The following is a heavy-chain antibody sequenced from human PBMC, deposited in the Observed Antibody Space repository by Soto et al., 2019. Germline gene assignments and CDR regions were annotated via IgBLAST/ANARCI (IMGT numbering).Heavy chain of an antibody. CDR2: INAGNGNT. J-gene: IGHJ5*02. CDR3: ARDLLTTLTTLSSNWFDP. D-gene: IGHD4-4*01. CDR1: GYTFTSYA. V-gene: IGHV1-3*01. Sequence: ASVKVSCKASGYTFTSYAMHWVRQAPGQRLEWMGWINAGNGNTKYSQKFQGRVTITRDTSASTAYMELSSLRSEDTAVHYCARDLLTTLTTLSSNWFDPWGQGTLVTVSS.